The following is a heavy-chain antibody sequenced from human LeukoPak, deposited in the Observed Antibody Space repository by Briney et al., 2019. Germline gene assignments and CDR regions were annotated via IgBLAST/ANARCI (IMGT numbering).Heavy chain of an antibody. CDR2: IYSSGSA. Sequence: SETLSLTCSVSGGFSSSYYWNWIRQPARKRLEWIWRIYSSGSANYNPSPKSRGTMSVDTSKNQYSLKLSSVTAADTAVYYFESKHQWSDGFHIWGQGTMVIVSS. V-gene: IGHV4-4*07. D-gene: IGHD2-8*01. CDR3: ESKHQWSDGFHI. J-gene: IGHJ3*02. CDR1: GGFSSSYY.